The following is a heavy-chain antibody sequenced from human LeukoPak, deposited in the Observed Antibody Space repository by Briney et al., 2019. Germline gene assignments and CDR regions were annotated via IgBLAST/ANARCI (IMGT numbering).Heavy chain of an antibody. CDR1: GGSISSYY. Sequence: SETLSLTCTVSGGSISSYYWSWIRQPPGKGLEWIGYIYYSGSTNYNPSLKSRVTMSVDASKSQFSLKLRSVTAADTAVYYCARDMESYFYYYMDVWGRGTAVTVSS. D-gene: IGHD1-1*01. CDR3: ARDMESYFYYYMDV. CDR2: IYYSGST. J-gene: IGHJ6*03. V-gene: IGHV4-59*12.